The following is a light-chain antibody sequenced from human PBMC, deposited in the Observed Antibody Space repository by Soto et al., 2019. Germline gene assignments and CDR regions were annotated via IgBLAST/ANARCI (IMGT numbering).Light chain of an antibody. V-gene: IGKV3-20*01. CDR3: QKYAGAPCT. CDR2: AAT. J-gene: IGKJ4*02. CDR1: QSITSNY. Sequence: EIELTQTPATLSASPGERAALSCKASQSITSNYLAWYQQRPGQAPRLLIYAATRRATGSPDRFTGSGSGTDFNLTISSLEPEDSAIYYCQKYAGAPCTFGEGTRVEIK.